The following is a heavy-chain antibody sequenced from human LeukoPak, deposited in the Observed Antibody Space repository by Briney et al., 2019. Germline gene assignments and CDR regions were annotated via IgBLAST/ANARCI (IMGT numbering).Heavy chain of an antibody. Sequence: PSETLSLTCTVSGGSISSRSYNWVWIRQPPGKGLEWIRNIFYSGSTYYAPSLKSRLTISIDTSKNHFSLKLSSVTTADTAVYYCARVLEILDAFDIWGQGTMVTVSS. J-gene: IGHJ3*02. CDR3: ARVLEILDAFDI. CDR2: IFYSGST. CDR1: GGSISSRSYN. V-gene: IGHV4-39*07. D-gene: IGHD2/OR15-2a*01.